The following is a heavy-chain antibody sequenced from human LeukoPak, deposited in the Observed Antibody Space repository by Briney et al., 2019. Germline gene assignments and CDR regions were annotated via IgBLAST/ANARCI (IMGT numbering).Heavy chain of an antibody. CDR3: ARDSTYSSGSRFYDRFDY. Sequence: GGSLRLSCAASGFSLSAYWMTWVRQAPGKGLEWVANINRDGSQRNHVDSVKGRFTISRDNAKNSLYLQMDSLTAEDTAVYYCARDSTYSSGSRFYDRFDYWGQGTLVTVSS. D-gene: IGHD2-15*01. V-gene: IGHV3-7*03. CDR2: INRDGSQR. CDR1: GFSLSAYW. J-gene: IGHJ4*02.